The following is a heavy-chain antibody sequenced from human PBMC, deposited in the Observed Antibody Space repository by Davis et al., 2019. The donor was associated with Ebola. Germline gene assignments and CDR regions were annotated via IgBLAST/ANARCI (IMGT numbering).Heavy chain of an antibody. J-gene: IGHJ6*02. Sequence: PGGSLRLSCAASGFTFSSYAMHWVRQAPGKGLEWVAVISYDGSNKYYADSVKGRFTISRDNSKNTLYLQMNSLRAEDTAVYYCAIAVDYYYGMDVWGQGTTVTVSS. CDR2: ISYDGSNK. V-gene: IGHV3-30-3*01. CDR3: AIAVDYYYGMDV. CDR1: GFTFSSYA. D-gene: IGHD2-2*01.